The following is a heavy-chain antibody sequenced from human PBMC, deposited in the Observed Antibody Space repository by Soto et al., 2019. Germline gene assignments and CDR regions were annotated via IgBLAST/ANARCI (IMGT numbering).Heavy chain of an antibody. CDR1: GGSISSYY. V-gene: IGHV4-59*08. J-gene: IGHJ3*02. Sequence: QVQLQESGPGLVKPSETLSLTCTVSGGSISSYYWSWIRQPPGKGLEWIGYIYYSGSTNYNPSLKSRVTISVDTSKNQFSLKLSSVTAADTAVYYCARRRSIDAFDIWGQGTMVTVSS. CDR2: IYYSGST. CDR3: ARRRSIDAFDI.